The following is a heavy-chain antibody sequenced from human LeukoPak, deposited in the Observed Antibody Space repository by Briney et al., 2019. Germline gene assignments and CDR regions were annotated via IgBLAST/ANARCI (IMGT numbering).Heavy chain of an antibody. CDR2: IGPHSTFT. CDR1: GFTFTDHY. D-gene: IGHD2/OR15-2a*01. Sequence: ASMKVSCKSSGFTFTDHYIHWVRQGPGQGLEWMGYIGPHSTFTSSPQEFQGRVTMTRDASMSTAYMELSRLTSDDTAVYYRVREGEGPLSKDFDYWGQGTLVTVSS. V-gene: IGHV1-2*02. CDR3: VREGEGPLSKDFDY. J-gene: IGHJ4*02.